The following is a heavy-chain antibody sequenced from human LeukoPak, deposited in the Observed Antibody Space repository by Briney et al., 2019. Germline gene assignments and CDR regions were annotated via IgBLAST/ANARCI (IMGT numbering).Heavy chain of an antibody. CDR3: ARSPYGSGSYSFPRMADY. Sequence: ASVKVSCKASGYTFTRYGISWVRQAPGQGREWMGWISAYNGNTKYAQKLQGRVTMTTDTSTSTAYMELRSLRSDDTAVYYCARSPYGSGSYSFPRMADYWGQGTLVTVSS. CDR1: GYTFTRYG. V-gene: IGHV1-18*04. J-gene: IGHJ4*02. CDR2: ISAYNGNT. D-gene: IGHD3-10*01.